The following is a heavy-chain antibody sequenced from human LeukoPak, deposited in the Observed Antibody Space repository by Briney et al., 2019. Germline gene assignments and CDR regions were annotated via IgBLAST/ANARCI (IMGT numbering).Heavy chain of an antibody. CDR2: ISYDGSNK. V-gene: IGHV3-30*04. CDR1: GFTFSSYA. CDR3: ARDPPGGSRGFDY. J-gene: IGHJ4*02. D-gene: IGHD3-16*01. Sequence: GGSLRLSCAASGFTFSSYAMHWVRQAPGKGLEWVAVISYDGSNKYYADSVKGRFTISRDNAKNSLYLQMNSLRAEDTAVYYCARDPPGGSRGFDYWGQGTLVTVSS.